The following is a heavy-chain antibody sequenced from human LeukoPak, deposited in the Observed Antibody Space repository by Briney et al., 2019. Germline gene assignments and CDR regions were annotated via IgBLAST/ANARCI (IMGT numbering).Heavy chain of an antibody. J-gene: IGHJ4*02. CDR3: ARGNDYGGPWYYFDY. V-gene: IGHV3-53*01. Sequence: GGSLRLSCAASGFTFSNYAMTWVRQAPGKGLEWVSVIYSDGRTYYADSVEGRFTISRDNSKNTLYLQMNSLRAEDTAVYYCARGNDYGGPWYYFDYWGQGTLVTVSS. CDR2: IYSDGRT. CDR1: GFTFSNYA. D-gene: IGHD4-23*01.